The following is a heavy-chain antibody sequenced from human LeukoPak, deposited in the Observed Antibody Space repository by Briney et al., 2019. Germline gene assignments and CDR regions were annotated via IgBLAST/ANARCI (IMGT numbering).Heavy chain of an antibody. D-gene: IGHD2-21*02. CDR3: ARVRHCGGDCP. CDR1: GGSFSDYY. J-gene: IGHJ5*02. Sequence: SETLSLTCAVYGGSFSDYYWSWIRQPPGKGLEWIGEIYHSGSTNYNPSLKSRVTISLDTSKNQFSLRLSSVTAADTAVYYCARVRHCGGDCPWGQGSLVTVSS. V-gene: IGHV4-34*01. CDR2: IYHSGST.